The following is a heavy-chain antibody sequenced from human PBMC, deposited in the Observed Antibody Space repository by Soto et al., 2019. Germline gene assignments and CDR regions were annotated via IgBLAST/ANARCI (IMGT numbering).Heavy chain of an antibody. J-gene: IGHJ4*02. Sequence: PSETLSLTCTVSGGSISSGGYYWSWIRQHPGKGLEWIGYIYYSGSTYYNPSLKSRVTIPVDTSKNQFSLKLSSVTAADTAVYYCARTDYGDYDYWGQGTLVTVSS. CDR1: GGSISSGGYY. V-gene: IGHV4-31*03. CDR3: ARTDYGDYDY. D-gene: IGHD4-17*01. CDR2: IYYSGST.